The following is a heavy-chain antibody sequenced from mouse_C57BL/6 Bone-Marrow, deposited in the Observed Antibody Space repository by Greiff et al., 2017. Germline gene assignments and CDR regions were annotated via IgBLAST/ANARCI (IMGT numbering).Heavy chain of an antibody. CDR3: ARGAY. CDR1: GFAFSDYG. J-gene: IGHJ3*01. V-gene: IGHV1-80*01. CDR2: IFPGDGAT. Sequence: VQLQQSGAELVKPGASVKISCTASGFAFSDYGMNWVKQRPGKGLEWIGQIFPGDGATNYNGKFKGKATLTADKSSSTAYMQLSSLTSEDSAVYFCARGAYWGQGTLVTVSA.